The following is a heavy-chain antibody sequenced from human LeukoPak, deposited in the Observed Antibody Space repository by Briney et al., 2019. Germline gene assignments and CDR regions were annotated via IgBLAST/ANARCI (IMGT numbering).Heavy chain of an antibody. V-gene: IGHV1-69*17. D-gene: IGHD5-18*01. J-gene: IGHJ6*02. CDR3: ATRGYPGEHYGMDV. CDR2: IIPIFGIA. CDR1: GVTFSSYA. Sequence: GSSVKVLWKASGVTFSSYAISWVRHAPGLGLVWMAPIIPIFGIANYAQKFQGRVTITADKSTSTAYMELSSLRSEDTAVYYCATRGYPGEHYGMDVWGQGTTVTVSS.